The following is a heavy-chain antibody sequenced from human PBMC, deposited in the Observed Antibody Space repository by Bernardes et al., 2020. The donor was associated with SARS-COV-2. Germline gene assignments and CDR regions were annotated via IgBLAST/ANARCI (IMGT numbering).Heavy chain of an antibody. CDR2: IDWDDDK. V-gene: IGHV2-70*11. D-gene: IGHD1-7*01. CDR3: ARTRGNYGAYYYGMDV. J-gene: IGHJ6*02. CDR1: GFSLSTSGMC. Sequence: SGPTLVKPTQTLTLTCTFSGFSLSTSGMCVSWIRQPPGKALEWLARIDWDDDKYYSTSLKTRLTISKDTSKNQVVLTMTNMDPVDTATYYCARTRGNYGAYYYGMDVWGQGTTVTVSS.